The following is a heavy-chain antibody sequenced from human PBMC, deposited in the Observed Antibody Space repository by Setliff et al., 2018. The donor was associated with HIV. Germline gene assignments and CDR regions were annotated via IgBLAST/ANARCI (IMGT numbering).Heavy chain of an antibody. D-gene: IGHD2-2*01. CDR3: ARDYCSSTTCEDYFDY. Sequence: ASVKVSCKASGYKFTGHHIQWMRQAPGQGLEWMGRINPNMGDTQYAQKFQGRIIMTRDTSINTVYMELSSLTSDDTALYYCARDYCSSTTCEDYFDYWGQGTLVTVSS. CDR1: GYKFTGHH. CDR2: INPNMGDT. V-gene: IGHV1-2*06. J-gene: IGHJ4*02.